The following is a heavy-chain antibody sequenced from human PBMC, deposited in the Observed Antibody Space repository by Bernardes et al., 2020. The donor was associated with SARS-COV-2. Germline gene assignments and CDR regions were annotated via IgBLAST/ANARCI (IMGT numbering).Heavy chain of an antibody. CDR1: GFTFSNAC. CDR2: IKSKTDGGTI. D-gene: IGHD4-17*01. J-gene: IGHJ4*02. V-gene: IGHV3-15*01. CDR3: TTAYGDYENY. Sequence: GGSLRLSCAASGFTFSNACMSWVRKAPGKGLEWVGRIKSKTDGGTIDYAAPVKGRFTISRDDSKNTLYLQMNSLKTEDTAVYYCTTAYGDYENYWGQGTLVTVSS.